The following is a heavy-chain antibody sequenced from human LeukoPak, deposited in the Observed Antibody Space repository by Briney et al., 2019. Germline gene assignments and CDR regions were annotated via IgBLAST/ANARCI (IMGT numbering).Heavy chain of an antibody. V-gene: IGHV3-23*01. D-gene: IGHD3-3*01. Sequence: GGSLRLSCAASGFTFSSYGMHWVRQAPGKGLEWVSAISGSGGSTYYADSVKGRFTISRDNSKNTLFLQMNSLRAEDTAVYYCAKTPTPYDFWSGFDYWGQGTLVTVSS. CDR3: AKTPTPYDFWSGFDY. CDR2: ISGSGGST. CDR1: GFTFSSYG. J-gene: IGHJ4*02.